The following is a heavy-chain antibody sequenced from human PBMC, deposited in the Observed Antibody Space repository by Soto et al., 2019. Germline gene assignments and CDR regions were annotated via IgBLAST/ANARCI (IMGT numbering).Heavy chain of an antibody. V-gene: IGHV1-69*06. Sequence: QVHLVQSGTEVKKPGSSVKVSCKTSGDTFSNQAISWVRQAPGQGLEWMGGIIPLFDSESYAQRSHDRVTITADKFTNTVYMELRSLTSEDKAVYYCAASTFQSGVSGYFHLDHWGQGTLLTVSS. J-gene: IGHJ4*02. CDR2: IIPLFDSE. CDR3: AASTFQSGVSGYFHLDH. D-gene: IGHD3-3*01. CDR1: GDTFSNQA.